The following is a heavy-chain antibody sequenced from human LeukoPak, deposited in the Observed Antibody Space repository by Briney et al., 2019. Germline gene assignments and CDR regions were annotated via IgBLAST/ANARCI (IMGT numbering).Heavy chain of an antibody. J-gene: IGHJ4*02. D-gene: IGHD3-9*01. Sequence: GESLKISCKGSGYSFTSYWIGWVRQATGQGLEWMGWINPNSGGTNYAQKFQGRVTMTRDTSISTAYMELSRLRSDDTAVYYCAFDILTGYTDWGQGTLVTVSS. CDR2: INPNSGGT. V-gene: IGHV1-2*02. CDR3: AFDILTGYTD. CDR1: GYSFTSYW.